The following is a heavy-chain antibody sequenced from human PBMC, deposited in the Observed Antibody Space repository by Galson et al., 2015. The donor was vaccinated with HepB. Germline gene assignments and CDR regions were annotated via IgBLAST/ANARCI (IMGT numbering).Heavy chain of an antibody. Sequence: SVKVSCKASGHTFTSYGISWVRQAPGQGLEWMGWISAYNGNTNYAQKLQGRVTMTTDTSTSTAYMELRSLRSDDTAVYYCARDNVGENYYDSSWGYYFDYWGQGTLVTVSS. J-gene: IGHJ4*02. CDR3: ARDNVGENYYDSSWGYYFDY. CDR1: GHTFTSYG. D-gene: IGHD3-22*01. V-gene: IGHV1-18*01. CDR2: ISAYNGNT.